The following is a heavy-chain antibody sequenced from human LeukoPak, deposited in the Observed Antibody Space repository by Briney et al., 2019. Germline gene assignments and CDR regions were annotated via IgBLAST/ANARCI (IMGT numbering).Heavy chain of an antibody. V-gene: IGHV1-18*01. Sequence: GASVKVSCKASGYTFTSYGISWVRQAPGQGLEWMGWISGYSGDTKYAQKLQGRVTMTTDTSTSTAYMGLRSLRSDDTAVYYCARDTDFDYWGQGTLVTVSS. CDR2: ISGYSGDT. J-gene: IGHJ4*02. D-gene: IGHD2-8*02. CDR1: GYTFTSYG. CDR3: ARDTDFDY.